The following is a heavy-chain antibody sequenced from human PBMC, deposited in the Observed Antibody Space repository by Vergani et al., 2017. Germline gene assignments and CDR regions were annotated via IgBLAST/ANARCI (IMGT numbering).Heavy chain of an antibody. CDR1: GGSISRSSYY. V-gene: IGHV4-39*07. CDR3: ARDEVRGGPFDY. Sequence: QLQLQESGPGLVKPSETLSLTCTVSGGSISRSSYYWGWIRQPPGKGLEWIGSIYYSGSTYYNPSLKSRVTISVDTSKNQFTLKLSSVTAADTAVYYCARDEVRGGPFDYWGQGTLVTVSS. J-gene: IGHJ4*02. D-gene: IGHD3-10*01. CDR2: IYYSGST.